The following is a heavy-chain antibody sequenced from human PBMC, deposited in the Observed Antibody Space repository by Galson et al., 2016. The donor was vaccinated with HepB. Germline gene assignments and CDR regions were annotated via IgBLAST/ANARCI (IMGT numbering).Heavy chain of an antibody. CDR2: ISQGGTT. J-gene: IGHJ2*01. D-gene: IGHD2-21*01. Sequence: SETLSLTCAVNGGSFSGYFWGWIRQSPGKGLEWIGEISQGGTTHYNPSLKSPVTLLVDTSKNQFSLEVTSVTAADTAVYFCARGKGRKGATSYRYWYYDVWGRGAPVTVSS. CDR1: GGSFSGYF. CDR3: ARGKGRKGATSYRYWYYDV. V-gene: IGHV4-34*01.